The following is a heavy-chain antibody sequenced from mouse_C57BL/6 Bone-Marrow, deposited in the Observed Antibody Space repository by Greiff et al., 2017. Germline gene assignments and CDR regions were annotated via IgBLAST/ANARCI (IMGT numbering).Heavy chain of an antibody. CDR2: IDPANGNT. Sequence: QLVESVAELVRPGASVKLSCTASGFNIKNTYMHWVQQRPEQGLEWIGRIDPANGNTKYAPKFQGQATLTSATSSHTTYLHHSTLTSDDTAIDYCAREYYYVSSLSREYYAMDYWGQGTSVTVSA. J-gene: IGHJ4*01. D-gene: IGHD1-1*01. V-gene: IGHV14-3*01. CDR1: GFNIKNTY. CDR3: AREYYYVSSLSREYYAMDY.